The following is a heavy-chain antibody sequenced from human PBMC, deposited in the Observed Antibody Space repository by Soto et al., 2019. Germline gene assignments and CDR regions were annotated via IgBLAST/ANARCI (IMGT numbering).Heavy chain of an antibody. D-gene: IGHD3-22*01. CDR2: IWYDGSNK. V-gene: IGHV3-33*01. Sequence: QVQLVESGGGVVQPGRSLRLSCAASGFTFSSYGMHWVRQAPGKGLEWVAVIWYDGSNKYYADSVKGRLTISRDNSKNPLSLQMNSLRAEDTAVYYFARTDSSGYRFDYWGQVTLVTVSS. J-gene: IGHJ4*02. CDR1: GFTFSSYG. CDR3: ARTDSSGYRFDY.